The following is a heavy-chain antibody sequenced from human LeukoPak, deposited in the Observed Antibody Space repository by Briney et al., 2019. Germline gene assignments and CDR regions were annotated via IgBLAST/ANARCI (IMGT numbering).Heavy chain of an antibody. J-gene: IGHJ2*01. Sequence: SETLSLTCTVSGGSISSSSYYWGWVRQPPGKGLEWIGSIYHSGSTYYNPSLKSRVTISVDTSKNQFSLKLSSVTAADTAVYYCARKVIAEFWYFDLWGRGTLVTVSS. D-gene: IGHD6-13*01. CDR1: GGSISSSSYY. CDR3: ARKVIAEFWYFDL. V-gene: IGHV4-39*07. CDR2: IYHSGST.